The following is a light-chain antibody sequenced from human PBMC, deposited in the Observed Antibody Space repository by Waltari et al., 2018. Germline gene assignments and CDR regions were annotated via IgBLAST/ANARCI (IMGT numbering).Light chain of an antibody. J-gene: IGLJ3*02. CDR1: SSNIGSHA. CDR2: RNK. Sequence: QSVLTQPPSESGTHGQRVTISCYGSSSNIGSHAGYWYQQLPGKAPKILIYRNKLLPSGRPGRVVCSKSGTSSSLATRVLRSEDEVDYYCAAWDDSLNGHWVFGGGTNVTVL. CDR3: AAWDDSLNGHWV. V-gene: IGLV1-47*01.